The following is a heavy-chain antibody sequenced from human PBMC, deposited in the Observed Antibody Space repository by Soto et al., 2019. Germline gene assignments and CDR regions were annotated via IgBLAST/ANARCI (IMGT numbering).Heavy chain of an antibody. D-gene: IGHD1-20*01. Sequence: LRLSCEASGFTLRNYAMTWIRQAPGRGLEWVSLISANDVGTYYAESVKTRFTISTDQSRNTVYLQMDSLRADDTAIYYCAKAKNDYNWDNRPPFDYWGQGTLVTVSS. V-gene: IGHV3-23*01. J-gene: IGHJ4*02. CDR3: AKAKNDYNWDNRPPFDY. CDR1: GFTLRNYA. CDR2: ISANDVGT.